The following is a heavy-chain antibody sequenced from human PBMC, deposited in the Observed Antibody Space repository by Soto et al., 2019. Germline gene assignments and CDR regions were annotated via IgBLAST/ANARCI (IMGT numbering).Heavy chain of an antibody. V-gene: IGHV3-30*18. D-gene: IGHD2-21*02. CDR3: AKADCGGDCYWAPFDY. CDR1: GFTFSSYG. CDR2: ISYDGSNK. J-gene: IGHJ4*02. Sequence: PGGSLRLSCAASGFTFSSYGMHWVRQSPGKGLEWVAVISYDGSNKYYADSVKCRFTISRDNSKNTPYLQMNSLRAEETAVYYCAKADCGGDCYWAPFDYWGQGTLVTVSS.